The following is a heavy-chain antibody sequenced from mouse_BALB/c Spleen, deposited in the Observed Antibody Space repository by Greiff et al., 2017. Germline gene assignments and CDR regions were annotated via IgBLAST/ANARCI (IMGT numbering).Heavy chain of an antibody. J-gene: IGHJ3*01. V-gene: IGHV2-6-7*01. CDR1: GFSLTGYG. CDR2: IWGDGST. D-gene: IGHD2-14*01. Sequence: VKVEESGPGLVAPSQSLSITCTVSGFSLTGYGVNWVRQPPGKGLEWLGMIWGDGSTDYNSALKSRLSISKDNSKSQVFLKMNSLQTDDTARYYCAREEDYRYFAYWGQGTLVTVSA. CDR3: AREEDYRYFAY.